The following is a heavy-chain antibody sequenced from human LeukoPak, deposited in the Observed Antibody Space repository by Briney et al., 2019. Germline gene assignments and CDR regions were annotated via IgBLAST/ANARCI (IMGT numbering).Heavy chain of an antibody. CDR3: ARVVRPAVAGSDWFDP. J-gene: IGHJ5*02. D-gene: IGHD6-19*01. Sequence: SQTLSLTCAVSGGSISRGGYSWSWIRQPPGKGLEWIGYFYYSGSTYYNPSLKSRVTISLDTSKNQFSLQLNSVTPEDTAVYYCARVVRPAVAGSDWFDPWGQGTLVTVSS. CDR2: FYYSGST. V-gene: IGHV4-30-4*07. CDR1: GGSISRGGYS.